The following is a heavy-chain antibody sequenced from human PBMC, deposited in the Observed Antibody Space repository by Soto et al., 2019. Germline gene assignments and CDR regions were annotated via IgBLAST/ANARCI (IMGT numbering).Heavy chain of an antibody. CDR2: ISAYNGHT. V-gene: IGHV1-18*01. D-gene: IGHD3-10*01. CDR3: ARDKGFGESDV. Sequence: QVQLVQSGAEVKKPGASVKVSCKASGYSFTSHGITWVRQAPGQGLEWMGWISAYNGHTNYAQKLQGRVTMTTDTSTSTADMELRSLRSDDTAVYYCARDKGFGESDVWGQGTTVTVSS. J-gene: IGHJ6*02. CDR1: GYSFTSHG.